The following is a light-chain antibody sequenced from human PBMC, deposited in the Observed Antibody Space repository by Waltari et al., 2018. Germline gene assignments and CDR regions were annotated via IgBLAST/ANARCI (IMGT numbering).Light chain of an antibody. CDR2: RAS. CDR3: QQYDNYWT. Sequence: DIQMTQSPSTLSASVGDRVTITCRASQSITNWLAWYQQKPGKAPKLLSYRASNLESGVPSRFSGSGSGTEFTLTISSLQPDDFATYYCQQYDNYWTFGQGTKVEIK. V-gene: IGKV1-5*03. CDR1: QSITNW. J-gene: IGKJ1*01.